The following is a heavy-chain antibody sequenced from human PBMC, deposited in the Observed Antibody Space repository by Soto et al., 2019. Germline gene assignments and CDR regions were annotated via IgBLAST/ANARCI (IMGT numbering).Heavy chain of an antibody. Sequence: ASVKVSCKASGYTFTSYDINWARQATGQGLEWMGWMNPNSGNTGYAQKFQGRVTMTRNTSISTAYMELSSLRSEDTAVYYCARGRVPYGSGSYYAYWGQGTLVTVSS. D-gene: IGHD3-10*01. CDR1: GYTFTSYD. CDR2: MNPNSGNT. V-gene: IGHV1-8*01. J-gene: IGHJ4*02. CDR3: ARGRVPYGSGSYYAY.